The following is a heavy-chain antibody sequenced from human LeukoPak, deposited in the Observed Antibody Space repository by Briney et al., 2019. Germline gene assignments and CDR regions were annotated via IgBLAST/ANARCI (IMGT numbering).Heavy chain of an antibody. Sequence: PSETLSLTCTVSGGSISSYYWSWIRQPPGKGLEWIGSIYYSGSTYYNPSLKSRVTISVDTSKNQFSLKLSSVTAADTAVYYCARDLSSSFDYWGQGTLVTVSS. D-gene: IGHD6-6*01. CDR1: GGSISSYY. J-gene: IGHJ4*02. V-gene: IGHV4-39*07. CDR2: IYYSGST. CDR3: ARDLSSSFDY.